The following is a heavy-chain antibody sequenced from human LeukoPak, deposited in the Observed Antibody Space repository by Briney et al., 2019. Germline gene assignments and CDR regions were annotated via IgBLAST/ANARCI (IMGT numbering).Heavy chain of an antibody. D-gene: IGHD3-22*01. CDR2: MNPNSGNT. CDR3: ARGLMMPRWKITMIVVATRYYFDY. J-gene: IGHJ4*02. CDR1: VYTFTSYD. V-gene: IGHV1-8*03. Sequence: SVTVSCKASVYTFTSYDINWVRQATGQGLEWMGWMNPNSGNTGYAQKFQGRVTITRNTSISTAYMELSSLRSEDTAVYYCARGLMMPRWKITMIVVATRYYFDYWGQGTLVTVSS.